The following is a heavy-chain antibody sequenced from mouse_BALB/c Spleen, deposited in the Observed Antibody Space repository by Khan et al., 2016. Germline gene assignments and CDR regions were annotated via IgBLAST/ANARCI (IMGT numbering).Heavy chain of an antibody. CDR1: GYTFTSYY. V-gene: IGHV1S81*02. D-gene: IGHD1-2*01. CDR2: INPSNGGT. Sequence: QVQLQQSGAELVKPGASVKLSCKASGYTFTSYYMYWVKQRPGQGLEWIGEINPSNGGTNFNEKFKSKATLTVVKSSSTAYMQLSSLTSEDSAVYYCTRKGRLRGAMDYWGQGTSVTVSS. J-gene: IGHJ4*01. CDR3: TRKGRLRGAMDY.